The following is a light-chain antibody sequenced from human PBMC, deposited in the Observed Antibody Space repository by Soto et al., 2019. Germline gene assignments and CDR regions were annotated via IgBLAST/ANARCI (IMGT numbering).Light chain of an antibody. CDR2: GPS. V-gene: IGKV3-20*01. CDR3: QQYCTLPTT. Sequence: MVLTQSXATLSFIQWGXXXXXGXASQSISSNLAWCQQEXGQGPGLVIYGPSXRGTGIPARFSGSGSATDFTLTISRLEPEDFPVYYCQQYCTLPTTFGPGPKVDIK. J-gene: IGKJ3*01. CDR1: QSISSN.